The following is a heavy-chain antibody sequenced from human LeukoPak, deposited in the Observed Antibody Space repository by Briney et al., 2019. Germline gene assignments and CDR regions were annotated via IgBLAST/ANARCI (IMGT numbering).Heavy chain of an antibody. D-gene: IGHD6-19*01. Sequence: GESLKISCKVSGYSFNTYWIGWVRQMPGKGLEWMGIIYPGDSDTKYSPSFQGQVTISADKAISTAYLQWSNLKASDTAMYYCARHRPHTDSNSVADYYFDYWGQGTLVTVSS. CDR3: ARHRPHTDSNSVADYYFDY. CDR2: IYPGDSDT. J-gene: IGHJ4*02. V-gene: IGHV5-51*01. CDR1: GYSFNTYW.